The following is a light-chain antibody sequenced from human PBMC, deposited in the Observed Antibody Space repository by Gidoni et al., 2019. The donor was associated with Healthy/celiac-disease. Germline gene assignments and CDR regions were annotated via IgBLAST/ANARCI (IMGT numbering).Light chain of an antibody. CDR1: QSISSY. J-gene: IGKJ2*01. CDR2: AAS. Sequence: DIQMTQSPSSLSASVGDRVTITFRASQSISSYLNWYQQKPGKGPKLLIYAASSLQSGVPSRFSGSGSGTDFALTISSLQPEDFATYYCQQSYSTPRLYTFGQGTKLEIK. V-gene: IGKV1-39*01. CDR3: QQSYSTPRLYT.